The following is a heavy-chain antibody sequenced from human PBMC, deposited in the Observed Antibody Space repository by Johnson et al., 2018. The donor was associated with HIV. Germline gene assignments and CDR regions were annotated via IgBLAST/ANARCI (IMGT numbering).Heavy chain of an antibody. CDR1: GFTVSSNY. CDR3: AREGSGIAGGGAFDM. V-gene: IGHV3-53*01. Sequence: EQLVESGGGLIQPGGSLRLSCAASGFTVSSNYMSWVRQAPGKGLEWVSVIYSGGSTYYADSVKGRFTISRDNSKNTLYLQMNSLRAEDTAVYYCAREGSGIAGGGAFDMWGQGTMVTVSS. CDR2: IYSGGST. J-gene: IGHJ3*02. D-gene: IGHD1-26*01.